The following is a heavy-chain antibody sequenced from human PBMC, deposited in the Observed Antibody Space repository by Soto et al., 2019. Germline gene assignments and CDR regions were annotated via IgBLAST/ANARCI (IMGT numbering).Heavy chain of an antibody. Sequence: GGSLRLACAASGFTFSSYAMHWVRQAPGKGLEWVAVISYDGSNKYYADSVKGRFTISRDNSKNTLYLQMNSLRAEDTAVYYCARCIAAAISIDYWGQGTLVTVSS. CDR3: ARCIAAAISIDY. J-gene: IGHJ4*02. CDR1: GFTFSSYA. CDR2: ISYDGSNK. V-gene: IGHV3-30-3*01. D-gene: IGHD6-13*01.